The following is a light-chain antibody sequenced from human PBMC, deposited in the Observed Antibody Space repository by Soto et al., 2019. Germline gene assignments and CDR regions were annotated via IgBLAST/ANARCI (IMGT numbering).Light chain of an antibody. CDR1: QSVTGSY. CDR2: GAS. Sequence: EIVLTQSPGTLSLSPGEGATLSCRASQSVTGSYLAWYHQKPGQAPRLLIYGASSRATGIPDRFSGSESGTDFTLTISRLEPEDFAVYYCQQYGSSPRTFGQGTKVEI. CDR3: QQYGSSPRT. V-gene: IGKV3-20*01. J-gene: IGKJ1*01.